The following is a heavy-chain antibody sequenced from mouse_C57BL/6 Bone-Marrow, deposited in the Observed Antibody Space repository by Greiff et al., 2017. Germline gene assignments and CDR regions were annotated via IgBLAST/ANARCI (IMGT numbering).Heavy chain of an antibody. CDR1: GYTFTDYY. CDR3: ARSIYYYGSKGFAY. V-gene: IGHV1-26*01. CDR2: INPNNGGT. J-gene: IGHJ3*01. D-gene: IGHD1-1*01. Sequence: VQLQQSGPELVKPGASVKISCKASGYTFTDYYMNWVKQSHGKSLEWIGDINPNNGGTSYNQKFKGKATLTVDKSSSTAYMELRSLTSEDSAVYYCARSIYYYGSKGFAYWGQGTLVTVSA.